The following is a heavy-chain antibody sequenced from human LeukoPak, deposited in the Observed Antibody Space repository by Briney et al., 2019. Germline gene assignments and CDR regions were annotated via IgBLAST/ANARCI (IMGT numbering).Heavy chain of an antibody. V-gene: IGHV3-7*01. CDR2: IKQDGSEK. CDR3: AREVAVPLDYYYYYHMDV. CDR1: GFTFSSYW. Sequence: GGSLRLSCAASGFTFSSYWMSWVRQAPGKGLEWVANIKQDGSEKYYVDSVKGRFTISRDNAKNSLYLQMNSLRAEDTAVYYCAREVAVPLDYYYYYHMDVWGKGTTVTVSS. D-gene: IGHD2-21*01. J-gene: IGHJ6*03.